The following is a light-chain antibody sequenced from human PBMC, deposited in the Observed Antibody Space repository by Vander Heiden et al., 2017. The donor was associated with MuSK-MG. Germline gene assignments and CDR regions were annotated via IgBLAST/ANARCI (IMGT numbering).Light chain of an antibody. CDR3: QRHESNAPRT. J-gene: IGKJ1*01. Sequence: DIVMTQSPDSLAVSLGERATINCKSSQSVLYSSNNKNYLAWYQQKPGQPPKLLIYWASTLEAGVPDRFNRSGYRKDFTLTISSRQVGDVAVYYCQRHESNAPRTFGQWTKLEIK. CDR2: WAS. V-gene: IGKV4-1*01. CDR1: QSVLYSSNNKNY.